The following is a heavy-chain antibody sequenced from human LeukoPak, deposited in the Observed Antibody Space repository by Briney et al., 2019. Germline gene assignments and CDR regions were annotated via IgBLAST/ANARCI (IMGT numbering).Heavy chain of an antibody. Sequence: GGSLRLSCAASGLTFSSYGMHWVHQAPGKGLEWVAFIRYDGSNKYYADSVKGRFTISRDNSKNTLYLQMNSLRAEDTAVYYCAKDRGRGYSYGYADYWGQGTLVTVSS. D-gene: IGHD5-18*01. J-gene: IGHJ4*02. CDR1: GLTFSSYG. CDR3: AKDRGRGYSYGYADY. V-gene: IGHV3-30*02. CDR2: IRYDGSNK.